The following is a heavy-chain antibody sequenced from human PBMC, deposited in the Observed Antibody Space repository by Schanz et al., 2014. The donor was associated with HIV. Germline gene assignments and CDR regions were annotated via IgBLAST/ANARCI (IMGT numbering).Heavy chain of an antibody. CDR3: AKSPIFGDVIFYGMDV. D-gene: IGHD3-3*02. V-gene: IGHV1-69*01. Sequence: QVRLVQSGAEVKKPGASVKVSCKASGGTFSSYAISWVRQAPGQGLEWMGGMIPSFRLRTYAQKFQGRVTIAADESASTAYMELNSLRSDDTAVYYCAKSPIFGDVIFYGMDVWGQGTTVTVSS. J-gene: IGHJ6*02. CDR1: GGTFSSYA. CDR2: MIPSFRLR.